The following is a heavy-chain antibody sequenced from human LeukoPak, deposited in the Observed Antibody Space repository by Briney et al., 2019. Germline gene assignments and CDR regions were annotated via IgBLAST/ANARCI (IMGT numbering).Heavy chain of an antibody. CDR3: ARHSSGWYLDDY. J-gene: IGHJ4*02. Sequence: ASVKVSCKASGGTFSSYAISWVRQAPGQGLEWMGGIIPIFGTANYAQKFQGRVTIITDESTSTAYMELSSLRSEDTAVYYCARHSSGWYLDDYWGQGTLVTVSS. CDR2: IIPIFGTA. CDR1: GGTFSSYA. D-gene: IGHD6-19*01. V-gene: IGHV1-69*05.